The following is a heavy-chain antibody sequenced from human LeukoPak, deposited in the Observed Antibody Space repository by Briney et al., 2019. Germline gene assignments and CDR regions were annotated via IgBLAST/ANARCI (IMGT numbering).Heavy chain of an antibody. CDR2: MNPDSGDT. V-gene: IGHV1-8*01. CDR3: ARGLGTYDSSELTXXXISF. J-gene: IGHJ4*02. D-gene: IGHD3-22*01. Sequence: ASVKVSCKASGYTFTSYEINWVRQASGQGLEWMGWMNPDSGDTAYSQKFQGRITMTRSTSISTAYMELSSLRSEDTAVYYCARGLGTYDSSELTXXXISFWGQGTVVTVSS. CDR1: GYTFTSYE.